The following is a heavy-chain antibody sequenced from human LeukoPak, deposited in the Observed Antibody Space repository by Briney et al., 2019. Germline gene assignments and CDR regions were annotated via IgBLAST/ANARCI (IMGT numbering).Heavy chain of an antibody. V-gene: IGHV4-30-2*01. CDR2: IYHSGST. J-gene: IGHJ5*02. Sequence: SQTLSLTCTVSGGSISSGGCYWNWIRQPPGKGLEWIGYIYHSGSTYYNPSLKSRVTISVDRSKNQFSLKLSSVTAADTAVYYCARGGVTFGGLFSWFDPWGQGTLVTVSS. D-gene: IGHD3-16*01. CDR3: ARGGVTFGGLFSWFDP. CDR1: GGSISSGGCY.